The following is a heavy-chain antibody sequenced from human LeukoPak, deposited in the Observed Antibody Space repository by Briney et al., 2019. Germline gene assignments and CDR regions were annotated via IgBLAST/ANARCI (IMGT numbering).Heavy chain of an antibody. Sequence: ASVKVSCKASGYTFTGYYLHWVRQAPGQGLEWMGWNNPHSGGTNYAQKFQGRVTMTRDTSISTAYMELSRLRSDDTAVYYCVRDRTIYCSSTSCPLDYWGQGTLVTVSS. CDR3: VRDRTIYCSSTSCPLDY. D-gene: IGHD2-2*01. J-gene: IGHJ4*02. V-gene: IGHV1-2*02. CDR1: GYTFTGYY. CDR2: NNPHSGGT.